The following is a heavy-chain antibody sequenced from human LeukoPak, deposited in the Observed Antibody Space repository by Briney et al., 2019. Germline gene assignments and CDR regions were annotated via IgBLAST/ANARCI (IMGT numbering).Heavy chain of an antibody. J-gene: IGHJ5*02. CDR2: IYHSGST. V-gene: IGHV4-38-2*02. Sequence: SETLSLTCTVSGYSISSGYYWGWIRQPPGKGLEWIGSIYHSGSTNYNPSLKSRVTISVDTSKNQFSLKLSSVTAADTAVYYCARGFILWFGGPYWFDPWGQGTLVTVSS. CDR1: GYSISSGYY. CDR3: ARGFILWFGGPYWFDP. D-gene: IGHD3-10*01.